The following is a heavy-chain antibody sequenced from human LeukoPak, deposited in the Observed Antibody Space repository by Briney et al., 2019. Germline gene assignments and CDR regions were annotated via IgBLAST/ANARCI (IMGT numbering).Heavy chain of an antibody. CDR1: GFTFSSYS. V-gene: IGHV3-21*01. J-gene: IGHJ3*02. CDR2: ISSSSSYI. D-gene: IGHD6-13*01. Sequence: GGSLRLSCAASGFTFSSYSMNWVRQAPGKGLEWVSSISSSSSYIYYADSAKGRFTISRDNAKNSLYLQMNSLRAEDTAVYYCAKLGAAAGKYGSAFDIWGQGTMVTVSS. CDR3: AKLGAAAGKYGSAFDI.